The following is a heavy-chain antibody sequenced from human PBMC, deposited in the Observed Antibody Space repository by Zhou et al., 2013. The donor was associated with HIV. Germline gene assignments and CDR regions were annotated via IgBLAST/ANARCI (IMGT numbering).Heavy chain of an antibody. J-gene: IGHJ6*03. CDR1: GGTFSSYA. D-gene: IGHD6-13*01. CDR2: IVPIFGTA. V-gene: IGHV1-69*05. Sequence: QVQLVQSGAEVKKPGSSVKVSCKASGGTFSSYAISWVRQAPGQGLEWMGGIVPIFGTANYAQTFQGRVTITTDESTNTAYMELSSLRSEDTAVYYCARGVSSWYVGYYYYYYMDVWGKGTTVTVSS. CDR3: ARGVSSWYVGYYYYYYMDV.